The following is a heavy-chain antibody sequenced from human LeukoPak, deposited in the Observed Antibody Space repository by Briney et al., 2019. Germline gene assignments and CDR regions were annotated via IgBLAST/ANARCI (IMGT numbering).Heavy chain of an antibody. J-gene: IGHJ4*02. CDR3: AGMVGATVDY. CDR2: IYYSGST. D-gene: IGHD1-26*01. Sequence: KPSETLSLTCTVSGGSISSYYWSWIRQPPGKGPEWIGYIYYSGSTNYNPSLKSRVTISVDTSKNQFSLKLSSVTAADTAVYYCAGMVGATVDYWGQGTLVTVSS. V-gene: IGHV4-59*01. CDR1: GGSISSYY.